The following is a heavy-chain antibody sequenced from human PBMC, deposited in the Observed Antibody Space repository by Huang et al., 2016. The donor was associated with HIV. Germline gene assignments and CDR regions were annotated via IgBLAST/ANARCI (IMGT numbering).Heavy chain of an antibody. D-gene: IGHD3-22*01. CDR1: GGSISSDTYH. V-gene: IGHV4-61*09. CDR3: ARINYYDSSGYHNAFDI. CDR2: IYTSGST. Sequence: QVRLQESGPGLVKPSQTLSLACTVSGGSISSDTYHWSWSRQPAGKGLEWIGHIYTSGSTNYNPSLRSRVTRAVDTSKNQFSLRLKSVTAADTAIYYCARINYYDSSGYHNAFDIWGQGTMVTVSS. J-gene: IGHJ3*02.